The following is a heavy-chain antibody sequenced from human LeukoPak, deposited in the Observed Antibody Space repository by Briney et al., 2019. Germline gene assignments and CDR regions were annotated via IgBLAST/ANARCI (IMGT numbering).Heavy chain of an antibody. CDR3: ATDSSMVGASDFDY. V-gene: IGHV3-23*01. J-gene: IGHJ4*02. Sequence: EPGRSLRLSCAASGFTVSSNYMSWVRQAPGKGLEWVSSISGSGGSTYYADSVNGRFTISIDNSKNTLYLPMNSLRAEDTAVYYCATDSSMVGASDFDYWGQGTLVTVSS. CDR1: GFTVSSNY. D-gene: IGHD1-26*01. CDR2: ISGSGGST.